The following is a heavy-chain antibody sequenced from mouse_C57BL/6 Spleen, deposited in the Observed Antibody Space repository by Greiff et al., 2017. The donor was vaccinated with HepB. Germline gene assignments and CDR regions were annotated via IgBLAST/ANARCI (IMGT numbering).Heavy chain of an antibody. CDR2: IDPETGGT. CDR1: GYTFTDYE. CDR3: TRRWLIVTTWDFDY. V-gene: IGHV1-15*01. Sequence: VQLQQSGAELVRPGASVTLSCKASGYTFTDYEMHWVKQTPVHGLEWIGAIDPETGGTAYNQKFKGKAILTADKSSSTAYMEIRSLTSEDSAVYYCTRRWLIVTTWDFDYWGQGTTLTVSS. D-gene: IGHD2-5*01. J-gene: IGHJ2*01.